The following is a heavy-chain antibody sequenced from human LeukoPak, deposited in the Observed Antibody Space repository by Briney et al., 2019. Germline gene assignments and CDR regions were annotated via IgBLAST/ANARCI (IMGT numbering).Heavy chain of an antibody. Sequence: SGTLSLTCTVSGGSISSSSYYWGWIRQPPGKGLEWIGSIYYSGSTYYNPPLKSRVTISVDTSKNQFSLKLSSVTAADTAVYYCARQGVYYYDRVDYWGQGTLVTVSS. V-gene: IGHV4-39*01. CDR2: IYYSGST. J-gene: IGHJ4*02. D-gene: IGHD3-22*01. CDR1: GGSISSSSYY. CDR3: ARQGVYYYDRVDY.